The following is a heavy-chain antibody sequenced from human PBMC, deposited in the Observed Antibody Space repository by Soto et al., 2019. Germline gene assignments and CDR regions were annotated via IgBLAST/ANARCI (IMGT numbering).Heavy chain of an antibody. V-gene: IGHV3-53*01. CDR2: IYSGNNT. CDR3: ASLSLYYFYGMDV. Sequence: GSLRLSCAASAFTVSSNYMNWVRQAPGKGLEWVSSIYSGNNTYYADSVKGRFTISRDNSKNTLYLQMNSVRAEDTAVYYCASLSLYYFYGMDVWGQGTTVTVSS. J-gene: IGHJ6*02. CDR1: AFTVSSNY.